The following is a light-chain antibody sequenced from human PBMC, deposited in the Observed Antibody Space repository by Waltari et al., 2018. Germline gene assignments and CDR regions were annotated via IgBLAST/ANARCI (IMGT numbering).Light chain of an antibody. Sequence: QSALTQPASVSGSPGQSITIPCTGTSSDVGSYTLLSWYQQHPGKAPKLRIYEGSKRPSGVSNRFSGSKSGNTASLTISGLQAEDEADYYCCSYAGSSAYVFGTGTKVTVL. V-gene: IGLV2-23*01. CDR3: CSYAGSSAYV. CDR1: SSDVGSYTL. CDR2: EGS. J-gene: IGLJ1*01.